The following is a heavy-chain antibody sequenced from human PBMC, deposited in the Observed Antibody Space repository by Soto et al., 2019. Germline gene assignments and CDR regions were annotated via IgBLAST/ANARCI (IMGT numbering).Heavy chain of an antibody. CDR1: GGXFSGYY. Sequence: SETLXLTCAVYGGXFSGYYWSWIRQPPGKGLEWIGEINHSGSTNYNPSLKSRVTISVDTSKNQFSLKLSSVTAADTAVYYCARGRWGPAVVADYFDYWGQGTLVTVSS. D-gene: IGHD2-15*01. CDR2: INHSGST. CDR3: ARGRWGPAVVADYFDY. V-gene: IGHV4-34*01. J-gene: IGHJ4*02.